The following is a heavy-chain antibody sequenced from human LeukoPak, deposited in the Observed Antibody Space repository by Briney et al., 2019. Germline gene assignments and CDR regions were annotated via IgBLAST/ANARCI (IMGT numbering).Heavy chain of an antibody. V-gene: IGHV4-4*07. Sequence: SETLSLTCTVSGGSISSYYWSWIRQPAGKGLEWIGRIYTSGSTNYNPSLKSRVTISVDTSKNQFSLKLSSVTAADTAVYYCARGGGYCSGGSCYSGPEFDYWGQGTLVTVSS. CDR1: GGSISSYY. CDR2: IYTSGST. D-gene: IGHD2-15*01. CDR3: ARGGGYCSGGSCYSGPEFDY. J-gene: IGHJ4*02.